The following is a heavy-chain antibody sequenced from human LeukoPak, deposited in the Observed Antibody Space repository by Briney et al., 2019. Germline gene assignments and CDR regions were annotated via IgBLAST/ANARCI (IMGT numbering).Heavy chain of an antibody. CDR3: AGGRGTIFGVVIINGMDV. Sequence: GGSLRLSCAASGFTFSSYSMNWVRQAPGKGLEWVSSISSSSSYIYYADSVKGRFTIYRDNAKNSLYLQMNSLRAEDTAVYYCAGGRGTIFGVVIINGMDVWGQGTTVTVSS. V-gene: IGHV3-21*01. CDR1: GFTFSSYS. D-gene: IGHD3-3*01. CDR2: ISSSSSYI. J-gene: IGHJ6*02.